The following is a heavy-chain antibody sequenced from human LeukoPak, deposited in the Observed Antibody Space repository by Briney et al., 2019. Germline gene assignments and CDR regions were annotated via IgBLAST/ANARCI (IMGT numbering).Heavy chain of an antibody. CDR1: GFTFSRYI. J-gene: IGHJ4*02. V-gene: IGHV3-48*04. Sequence: PGGSLRLSCAASGFTFSRYIMNWVRQAPGKGLEWVSYISSSGTTIYYADSVKGRFTISRDNAKNSLYLQMNSLRAEDTAVYYCYRESPAQQGDHWGQGTLVTVSS. CDR2: ISSSGTTI. CDR3: YRESPAQQGDH. D-gene: IGHD6-13*01.